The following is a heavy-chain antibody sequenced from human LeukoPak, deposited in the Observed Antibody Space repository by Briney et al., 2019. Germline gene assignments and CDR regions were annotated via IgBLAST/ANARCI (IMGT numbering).Heavy chain of an antibody. D-gene: IGHD2-2*01. CDR2: ISGSGGST. V-gene: IGHV3-23*01. Sequence: PGGSLRLSCAASGFTFSSYAMSWVRQAPGKGLEWVSAISGSGGSTYYADSVKGRFTISRDNSKNTLYLQMNSLRAEDTAVYYCAKGVVVVPAAHAEYFQHWGQGTLVTVSS. CDR3: AKGVVVVPAAHAEYFQH. J-gene: IGHJ1*01. CDR1: GFTFSSYA.